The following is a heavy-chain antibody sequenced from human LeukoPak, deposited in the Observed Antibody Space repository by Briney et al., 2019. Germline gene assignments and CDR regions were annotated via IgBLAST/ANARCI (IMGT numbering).Heavy chain of an antibody. V-gene: IGHV1-2*06. D-gene: IGHD5-12*01. CDR2: LNPNSGGT. CDR3: ARDESGYDFAY. Sequence: ASVKVSYKASGYTFTGYYMHWVRQAPGQGLEWMGRLNPNSGGTNYAQKFQGRVTMTRDTSISTAYMELSRLRSDDTAVYYCARDESGYDFAYWGQGTLVTVSS. CDR1: GYTFTGYY. J-gene: IGHJ4*02.